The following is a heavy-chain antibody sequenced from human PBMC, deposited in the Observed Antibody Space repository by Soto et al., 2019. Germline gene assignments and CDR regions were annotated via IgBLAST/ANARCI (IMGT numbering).Heavy chain of an antibody. D-gene: IGHD6-19*01. CDR2: IKYDGSMQ. V-gene: IGHV3-7*03. J-gene: IGHJ5*02. CDR1: GFTFSGYW. Sequence: GGSLRLSCEASGFTFSGYWMRWVRQAPGKGLEWVADIKYDGSMQYSVDSVKGRFTISRDNAKKILYLQMNGLRPEDTAVYYCARAPYNNGWYRVYLWGQGTLFTVSS. CDR3: ARAPYNNGWYRVYL.